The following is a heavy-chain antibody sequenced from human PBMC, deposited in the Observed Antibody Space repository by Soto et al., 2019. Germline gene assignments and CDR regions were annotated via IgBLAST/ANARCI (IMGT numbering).Heavy chain of an antibody. D-gene: IGHD1-7*01. V-gene: IGHV3-30*18. J-gene: IGHJ4*02. CDR3: SKGEGNCPFDY. CDR1: GFTFSSYG. CDR2: ISYDGSNK. Sequence: GGSLRLSCAASGFTFSSYGMHWVRQAPGKGLEWVAVISYDGSNKYYADSVKGRFTISRDNSKNTLYLQMNSLRAEDTAVYYCSKGEGNCPFDYWGQGTLVTVSS.